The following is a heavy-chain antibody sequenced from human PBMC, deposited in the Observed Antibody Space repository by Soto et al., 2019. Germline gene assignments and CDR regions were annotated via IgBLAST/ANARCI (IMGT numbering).Heavy chain of an antibody. J-gene: IGHJ3*02. D-gene: IGHD3-10*01. CDR1: GFTFSSYG. V-gene: IGHV3-30*18. Sequence: GGSLRLSCAASGFTFSSYGMHWVRQAPGKGLEWVAVISYDGSNKYYADSVKGRFTISRDNSKNTLYLQMNSLRAEDTAVYYRAKEYGSGSYFRLAAFDIWGQGTMVTVSS. CDR2: ISYDGSNK. CDR3: AKEYGSGSYFRLAAFDI.